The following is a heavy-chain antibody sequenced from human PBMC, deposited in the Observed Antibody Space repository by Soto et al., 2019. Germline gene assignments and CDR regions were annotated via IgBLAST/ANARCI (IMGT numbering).Heavy chain of an antibody. V-gene: IGHV1-18*01. Sequence: QVQLVQSGAEVKKPGASVKVSCKASGYTFTSYGISWVRQAPGQGLEGMGWISTYNGNPKYAQKLLVRVTMTTDTSASAAYKGLRSVRSDDTAVFCCAREMVRGVGSDYWGQGTLVTVSS. CDR3: AREMVRGVGSDY. CDR2: ISTYNGNP. J-gene: IGHJ4*02. D-gene: IGHD3-10*01. CDR1: GYTFTSYG.